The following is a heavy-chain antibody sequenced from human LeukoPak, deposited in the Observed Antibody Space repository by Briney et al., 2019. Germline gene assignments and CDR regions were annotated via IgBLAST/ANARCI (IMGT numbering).Heavy chain of an antibody. CDR1: GGSFSGYY. CDR2: INHSGST. CDR3: ASPRAERSTWYAVDY. Sequence: PSETLSLTCAVYGGSFSGYYWSWIRRPPGKGLEWIGEINHSGSTNYNPSLKSRVTISVDKSKNQFSLKLSSVTAADTAVYYCASPRAERSTWYAVDYWGQGTLVTVSA. V-gene: IGHV4-34*01. D-gene: IGHD6-13*01. J-gene: IGHJ4*02.